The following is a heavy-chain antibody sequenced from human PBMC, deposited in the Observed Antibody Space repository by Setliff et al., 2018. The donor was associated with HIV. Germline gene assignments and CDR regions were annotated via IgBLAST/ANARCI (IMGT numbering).Heavy chain of an antibody. V-gene: IGHV3-30*04. CDR3: TRYGSGRSAGNNYYYNYMDV. Sequence: GSLRLSCAASAFTFSNYNIHWVRQAPGKGLEWVAFMSYDGNKKYYADSVKGRFTISRDNSKNTLFLQMNSLRPEDTAVYYRTRYGSGRSAGNNYYYNYMDVWGKGTTVTVSS. J-gene: IGHJ6*03. D-gene: IGHD3-10*01. CDR2: MSYDGNKK. CDR1: AFTFSNYN.